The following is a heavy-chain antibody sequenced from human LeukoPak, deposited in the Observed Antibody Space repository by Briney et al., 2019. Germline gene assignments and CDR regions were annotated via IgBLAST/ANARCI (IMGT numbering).Heavy chain of an antibody. Sequence: ASVKVSCKASGYTFTGYYMHWVRRAPGQGLEWMGWINPNSGGTNYAQKFQGRVTMTRDTSINTAYMELSRLRSDDTAVYYCARAYDGSGNLDYWGQGTLVTVSS. CDR2: INPNSGGT. CDR1: GYTFTGYY. D-gene: IGHD3-22*01. CDR3: ARAYDGSGNLDY. V-gene: IGHV1-2*02. J-gene: IGHJ4*02.